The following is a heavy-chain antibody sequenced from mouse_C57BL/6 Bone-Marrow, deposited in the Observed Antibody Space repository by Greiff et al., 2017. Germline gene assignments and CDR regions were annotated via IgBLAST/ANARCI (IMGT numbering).Heavy chain of an antibody. CDR1: GYTFTSYW. CDR3: TKSYGSSYSCC. D-gene: IGHD1-1*01. V-gene: IGHV1-52*01. CDR2: IDPSDSDT. Sequence: VQLQQPGAELVRPGSSVKLSCKASGYTFTSYWMHWVKQRPIQGLEWIGNIDPSDSDTHYNQKFKDKATLTVDKSSSTAYLQLSSLTSEDSAVYYCTKSYGSSYSCCGGRGTT. J-gene: IGHJ2*01.